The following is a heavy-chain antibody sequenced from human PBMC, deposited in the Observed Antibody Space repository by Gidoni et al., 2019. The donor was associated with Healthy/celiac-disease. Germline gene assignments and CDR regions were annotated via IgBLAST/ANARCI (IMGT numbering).Heavy chain of an antibody. V-gene: IGHV3-30*18. Sequence: QVQLVESGGGVVQPGRSLRLSCAASGFTFSSYGMHWVRQAPGKGLGWVAVISYDGSNKYYADSVKGRFTISRDNSKNTLYLQMNSLRAEDTAVYYCAKGLSYYYDSSGWVFDYWGQGTLVTVSS. CDR2: ISYDGSNK. CDR1: GFTFSSYG. J-gene: IGHJ4*02. D-gene: IGHD3-22*01. CDR3: AKGLSYYYDSSGWVFDY.